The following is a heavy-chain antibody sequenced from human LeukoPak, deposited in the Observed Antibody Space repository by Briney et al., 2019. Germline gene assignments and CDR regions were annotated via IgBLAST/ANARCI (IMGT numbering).Heavy chain of an antibody. CDR2: SYHSGRT. V-gene: IGHV4-30-2*01. CDR3: ARVGGGYYDSSGYYRDWYFDL. CDR1: GGSISSDGYS. J-gene: IGHJ2*01. D-gene: IGHD3-22*01. Sequence: SETLSLTCAVSGGSISSDGYSWSWIRQPPGEGLEWIGYSYHSGRTYYNPSLKSRVTISVYRSKNQFSLELTSVTAADTAVYYCARVGGGYYDSSGYYRDWYFDLWGRGTLVTVSS.